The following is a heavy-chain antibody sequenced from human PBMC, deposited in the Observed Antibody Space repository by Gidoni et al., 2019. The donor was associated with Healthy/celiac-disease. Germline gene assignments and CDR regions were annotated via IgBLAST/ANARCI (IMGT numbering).Heavy chain of an antibody. D-gene: IGHD3-9*01. V-gene: IGHV1-2*02. CDR1: GYTFTGYY. J-gene: IGHJ5*02. Sequence: QVQLVQSGAEVKKPGASVKVSCKASGYTFTGYYMHWVRQAPGQGLEWMGWINPNSGGTNYAQKFQGRVTMTRDTSISTAYMELSRLRSDDTAVYYCARDAHRQRNRITIFWSWGQGTLVTVSS. CDR2: INPNSGGT. CDR3: ARDAHRQRNRITIFWS.